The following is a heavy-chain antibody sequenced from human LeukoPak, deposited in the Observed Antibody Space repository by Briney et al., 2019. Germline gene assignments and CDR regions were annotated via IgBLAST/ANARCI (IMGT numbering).Heavy chain of an antibody. D-gene: IGHD6-13*01. CDR3: ARHAGGIAATGTRPFDY. Sequence: SETLSLTCTVSGASFSSSTYYWAWIRQPPGKGLEWIVSMHYSGSTYYNPSLKSRVTMSVDTSKNQFSLKLSSVSAADTAVYYCARHAGGIAATGTRPFDYWGQGTLVTVSS. CDR1: GASFSSSTYY. CDR2: MHYSGST. V-gene: IGHV4-39*01. J-gene: IGHJ4*02.